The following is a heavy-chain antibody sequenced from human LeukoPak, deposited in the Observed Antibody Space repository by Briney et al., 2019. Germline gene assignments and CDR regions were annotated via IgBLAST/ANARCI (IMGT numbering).Heavy chain of an antibody. V-gene: IGHV1-69*13. CDR2: IIPIFGTA. Sequence: SVKVSRKASGGTFSSYAISWVRQAPGQGLEWMGGIIPIFGTANYAQKFQGRVTITADESTSTAYMELSSLRSEDTAVYYCARLPLRSIAVGYYGMDVWGQGTTVTVSS. J-gene: IGHJ6*02. D-gene: IGHD6-6*01. CDR1: GGTFSSYA. CDR3: ARLPLRSIAVGYYGMDV.